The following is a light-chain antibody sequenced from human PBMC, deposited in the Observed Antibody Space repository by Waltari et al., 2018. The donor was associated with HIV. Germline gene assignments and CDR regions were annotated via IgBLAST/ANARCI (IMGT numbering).Light chain of an antibody. V-gene: IGLV2-14*03. CDR1: SSDVGGHNY. CDR2: DVT. CDR3: SSYTTSRTVV. Sequence: QSALTQPASVSGSPGQSITIPCTGTSSDVGGHNYVSWYQQHPGKAPKLMVYDVTNRPSGVSNRFSGSKSGNTAFLTISGLQAEDEADYYCSSYTTSRTVVFGGGTKLTVL. J-gene: IGLJ2*01.